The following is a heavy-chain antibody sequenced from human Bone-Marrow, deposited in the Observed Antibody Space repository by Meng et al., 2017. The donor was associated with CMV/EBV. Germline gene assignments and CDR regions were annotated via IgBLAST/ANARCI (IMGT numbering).Heavy chain of an antibody. CDR3: AREIAAGANWFDP. J-gene: IGHJ5*02. V-gene: IGHV4-61*01. CDR1: GGSVTSGSYY. Sequence: SETLSLTCTVSGGSVTSGSYYWTWIRQSPGKGLEWIGYIYYSGSTNYNPSLKSRVTISVDTSKNQFSLKLSSVTAADTAVYYCAREIAAGANWFDPWGQGTLVTVSS. D-gene: IGHD6-13*01. CDR2: IYYSGST.